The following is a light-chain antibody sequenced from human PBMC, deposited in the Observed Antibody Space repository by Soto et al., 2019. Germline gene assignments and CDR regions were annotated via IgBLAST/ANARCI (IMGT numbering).Light chain of an antibody. V-gene: IGKV3D-20*02. CDR1: QSVSSSY. CDR3: QQRSDWPPT. CDR2: DAS. J-gene: IGKJ5*01. Sequence: EIVMTQSPATLSVSPGERATLSCRASQSVSSSYLAWYQQKPGQSPRLLIYDASKRATGIPARFSGSGSGTDFTLTISSLEPEDFAVYFCQQRSDWPPTFGQGTRLEIK.